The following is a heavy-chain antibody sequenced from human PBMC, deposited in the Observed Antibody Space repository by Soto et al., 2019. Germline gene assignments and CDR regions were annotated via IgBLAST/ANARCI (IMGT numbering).Heavy chain of an antibody. CDR1: GFTFSSYA. V-gene: IGHV3-30-3*01. CDR3: ARGGSITMIVVVIAFDY. Sequence: GGSLRLSCAASGFTFSSYAMHWVRQAPGKGLEWVAVISYDGSNKYYADSVKGRFTISRDNSKNALYLQMNSLRAEDTAVYYCARGGSITMIVVVIAFDYWGQGTLVTVSS. CDR2: ISYDGSNK. D-gene: IGHD3-22*01. J-gene: IGHJ4*01.